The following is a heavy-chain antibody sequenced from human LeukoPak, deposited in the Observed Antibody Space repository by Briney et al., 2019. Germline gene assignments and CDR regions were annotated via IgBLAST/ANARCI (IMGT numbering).Heavy chain of an antibody. CDR1: GFTFSGSA. CDR3: TIAAAGTPLGVY. CDR2: IRSKANSYAT. V-gene: IGHV3-73*01. Sequence: GGSLRLSCAASGFTFSGSAMHWVRQASGKGLEWVGRIRSKANSYATAYAASVKGRSTISRDDSKNTAYLQMNSLKTEDTAVYYCTIAAAGTPLGVYWGQGTLVTVSS. D-gene: IGHD6-13*01. J-gene: IGHJ4*02.